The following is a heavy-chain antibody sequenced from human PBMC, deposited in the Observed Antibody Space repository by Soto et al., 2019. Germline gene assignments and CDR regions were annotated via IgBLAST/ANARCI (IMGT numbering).Heavy chain of an antibody. J-gene: IGHJ6*02. CDR3: ARDRQFYHFWSGYENEGPDGLDV. V-gene: IGHV4-34*01. D-gene: IGHD3-3*02. CDR1: GGSFSGYF. Sequence: SETLSLTCAVSGGSFSGYFWTWIRQAPGKGLEWIGEITHSGGTNYNSSLKSRVMISVDTSKKQFSLILSSVTAADTAVYYCARDRQFYHFWSGYENEGPDGLDVWGQGTTVTISS. CDR2: ITHSGGT.